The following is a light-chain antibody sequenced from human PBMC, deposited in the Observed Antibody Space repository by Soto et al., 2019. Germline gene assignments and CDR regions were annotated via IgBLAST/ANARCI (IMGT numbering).Light chain of an antibody. CDR1: QSINSE. CDR2: GAS. Sequence: EIVMTQSPATLSLSPGERAALSCRASQSINSELAWCQQKPGQPPRLLIYGASTRATGVPARFTGSESGSEFTLTISGLQSEDFAVYYCQQGHNWPLTLGQGTRLEI. J-gene: IGKJ2*01. V-gene: IGKV3-15*01. CDR3: QQGHNWPLT.